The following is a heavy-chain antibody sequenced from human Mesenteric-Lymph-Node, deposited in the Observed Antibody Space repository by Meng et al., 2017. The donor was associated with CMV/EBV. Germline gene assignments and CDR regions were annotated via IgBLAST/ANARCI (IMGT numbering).Heavy chain of an antibody. CDR3: ARDFSAYCSSTSCYPGAY. Sequence: ESLKISCAASGFTFSSYSMNWVRQAPGKGLEWVSGINWNGGSTGYADSVKGRFTISRDNAKNSLYLQMNSLRAEDTALYYCARDFSAYCSSTSCYPGAYWGQGTLVTVSS. CDR1: GFTFSSYS. D-gene: IGHD2-2*01. J-gene: IGHJ4*02. V-gene: IGHV3-20*04. CDR2: INWNGGST.